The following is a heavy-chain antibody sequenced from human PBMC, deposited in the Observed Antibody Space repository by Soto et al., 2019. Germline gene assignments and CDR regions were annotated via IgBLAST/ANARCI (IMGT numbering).Heavy chain of an antibody. CDR3: ARGGALWFGGSNWFYX. D-gene: IGHD3-10*01. Sequence: WGSLRLSCAASGFTFSSYSMNWVRQAPGKGLEWVSYISGSSSTIYYADSVKVRFTISRDNAKNSLYLQMNSLRDEDTAVYYCARGGALWFGGSNWFYXWGQGTLFTVSX. J-gene: IGHJ5*02. CDR1: GFTFSSYS. CDR2: ISGSSSTI. V-gene: IGHV3-48*02.